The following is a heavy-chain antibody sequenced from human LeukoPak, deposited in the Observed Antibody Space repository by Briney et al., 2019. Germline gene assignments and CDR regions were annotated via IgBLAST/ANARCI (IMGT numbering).Heavy chain of an antibody. CDR1: GFTFSSYA. V-gene: IGHV3-23*01. D-gene: IGHD6-19*01. CDR2: ISGSGGNT. CDR3: ARDPGVRWLVGFDY. Sequence: GESLKISCAASGFTFSSYAMSWVRQSPGKGLEWVSAISGSGGNTYSADSVKGRCTISRDNSKNTLYLQMDSLRAEDTAVYYCARDPGVRWLVGFDYWGQGTLVTVSS. J-gene: IGHJ4*02.